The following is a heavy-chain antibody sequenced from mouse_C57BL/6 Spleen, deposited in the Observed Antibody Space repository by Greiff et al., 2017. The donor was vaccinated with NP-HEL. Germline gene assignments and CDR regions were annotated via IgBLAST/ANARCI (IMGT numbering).Heavy chain of an antibody. CDR3: TRPRLCGSSYWYFDV. CDR2: IDPETGGT. CDR1: GYTFTDYE. J-gene: IGHJ1*03. Sequence: QVQLQQSGAELVRPGASVTLSCKASGYTFTDYEMHWVKQTPVHGLEWIGAIDPETGGTAYNQKFKGKAILTADKSSSTAYMELRSLTSEDSAVYYCTRPRLCGSSYWYFDVWGTGTTVTVSS. V-gene: IGHV1-15*01. D-gene: IGHD1-1*01.